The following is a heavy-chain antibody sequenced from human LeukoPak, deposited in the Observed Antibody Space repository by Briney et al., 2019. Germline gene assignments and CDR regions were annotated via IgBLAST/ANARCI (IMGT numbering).Heavy chain of an antibody. CDR2: INHSGST. CDR1: GGSFSGYY. J-gene: IGHJ4*02. D-gene: IGHD3-9*01. Sequence: PSETLSLTCAVYGGSFSGYYWSWIRQPPGKGLEWIGEINHSGSTNYNPSLKSRVTISVDTSKNQFSLKLSSVTAADTAVYCCARGGVLRYFDWLAYWGQGTLVTVSS. V-gene: IGHV4-34*01. CDR3: ARGGVLRYFDWLAY.